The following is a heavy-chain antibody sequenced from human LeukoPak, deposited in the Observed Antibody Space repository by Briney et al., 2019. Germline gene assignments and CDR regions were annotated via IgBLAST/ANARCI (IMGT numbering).Heavy chain of an antibody. V-gene: IGHV5-51*01. D-gene: IGHD6-13*01. CDR1: GYSLTTYW. Sequence: GESLKISCKGSGYSLTTYWIGWVRQMPGKGLEXMXXXYPGDSDTRYSPXFQGQVTISADKSISTAYLQWSSLKASDTAMYYCARLSTIAVADPGDYWGLGTLVTVSS. CDR3: ARLSTIAVADPGDY. J-gene: IGHJ4*02. CDR2: XYPGDSDT.